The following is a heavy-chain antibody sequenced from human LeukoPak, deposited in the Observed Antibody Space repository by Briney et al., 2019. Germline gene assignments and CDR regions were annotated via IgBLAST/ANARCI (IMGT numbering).Heavy chain of an antibody. CDR3: ARDRRYCSSTSCYTDAFDI. Sequence: SETLSLTCTVSGGSISSYYWSWIRQPAGKGLEWIGRTYTSGSTNYNPSLKSRVTMSVDTSKNQFSLKLSSVTAADTAVYYCARDRRYCSSTSCYTDAFDIWGQGTMVTVSS. J-gene: IGHJ3*02. CDR1: GGSISSYY. CDR2: TYTSGST. D-gene: IGHD2-2*02. V-gene: IGHV4-4*07.